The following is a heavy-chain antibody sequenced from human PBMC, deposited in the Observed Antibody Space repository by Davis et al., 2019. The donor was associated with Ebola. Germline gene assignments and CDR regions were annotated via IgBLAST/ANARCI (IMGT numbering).Heavy chain of an antibody. CDR3: AKGDSGWSTPIDY. CDR1: GFTFSSYG. CDR2: IRYDGSNK. Sequence: GGSLRLSCAASGFTFSSYGMHWVRQAPGKGLEWVAFIRYDGSNKYYADSVKGRFTISRDNSKNTLYLQMNSLRAEDTAVYYCAKGDSGWSTPIDYWGQGTLVTVSS. D-gene: IGHD6-19*01. J-gene: IGHJ4*02. V-gene: IGHV3-30*02.